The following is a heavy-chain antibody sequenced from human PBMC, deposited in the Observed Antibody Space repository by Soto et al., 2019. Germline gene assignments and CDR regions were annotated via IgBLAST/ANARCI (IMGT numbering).Heavy chain of an antibody. CDR3: ARSGSYGGGYFDY. CDR1: GRSITSTNW. V-gene: IGHV4-4*02. J-gene: IGHJ4*02. D-gene: IGHD1-26*01. CDR2: IHHGGST. Sequence: PSDTLSLTCAISGRSITSTNWCSWDRQSPGKGLEWIGEIHHGGSTNYNPSLQTRVTISVDNSKNQFSLKLSSVTAADTAVYYCARSGSYGGGYFDYWGQGTLVT.